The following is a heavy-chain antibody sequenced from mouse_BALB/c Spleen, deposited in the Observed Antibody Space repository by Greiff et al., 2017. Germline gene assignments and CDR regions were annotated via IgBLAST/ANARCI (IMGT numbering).Heavy chain of an antibody. CDR3: TRRCLITTVVPQAWFAY. D-gene: IGHD1-1*01. J-gene: IGHJ3*01. CDR1: GYTFTDYE. Sequence: QVQLQQSGAELVRPGASVTLSCKASGYTFTDYEMHWVKQTPVHGLEWIGAIDPETGGTAYNQKFKGKATLTADKSSSTAYMELRSLTSEDSAVYYCTRRCLITTVVPQAWFAYWGQGTLVTVSA. CDR2: IDPETGGT. V-gene: IGHV1-15*01.